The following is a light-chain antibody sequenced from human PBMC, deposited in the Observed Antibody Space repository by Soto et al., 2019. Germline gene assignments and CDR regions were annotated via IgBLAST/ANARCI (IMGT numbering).Light chain of an antibody. CDR1: QSLSRYF. CDR3: QQYEKSPLT. J-gene: IGKJ4*01. Sequence: EIVLTHSPRTLSLSPGHRATIYFGSSQSLSRYFLAWYQQKPGQAPRLLIYDASNRATGVPDRFSGSGSGTDFTLTISRLESEDFAVYHCQQYEKSPLTFGGGTKVDIK. CDR2: DAS. V-gene: IGKV3-20*01.